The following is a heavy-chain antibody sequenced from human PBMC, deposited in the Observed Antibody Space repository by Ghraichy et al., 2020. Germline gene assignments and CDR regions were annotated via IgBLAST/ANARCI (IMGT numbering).Heavy chain of an antibody. V-gene: IGHV4-59*01. CDR2: IYYSGST. J-gene: IGHJ4*02. D-gene: IGHD5-24*01. CDR1: GGSISSYY. Sequence: ESLNISCTVSGGSISSYYWSWIRQPPGKGLEWIGYIYYSGSTNYNPSLKSRVTISVDTSKNQFSLKLSSVTAADTAVYYCARLEMATKFDYWGQGTLVTVSS. CDR3: ARLEMATKFDY.